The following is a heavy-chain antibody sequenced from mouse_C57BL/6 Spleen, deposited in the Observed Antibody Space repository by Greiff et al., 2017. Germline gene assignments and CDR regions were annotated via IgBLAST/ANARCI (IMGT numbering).Heavy chain of an antibody. CDR3: TRGEIYSNYVRYFDV. CDR2: ISSGGDYI. Sequence: DVKLVESGEGLVKPGGSLKLSCAASGFTFSSYAMSWVRQTPEKRLEWVAYISSGGDYIYYADTVKGRFTISRDNARNTLYLQMSSLKSADTAMYYCTRGEIYSNYVRYFDVWGTGTTVTVSS. V-gene: IGHV5-9-1*02. J-gene: IGHJ1*03. D-gene: IGHD2-5*01. CDR1: GFTFSSYA.